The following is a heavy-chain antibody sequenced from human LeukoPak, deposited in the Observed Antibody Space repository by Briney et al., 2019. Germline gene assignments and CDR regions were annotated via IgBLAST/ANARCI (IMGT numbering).Heavy chain of an antibody. CDR1: GFTFSSYG. J-gene: IGHJ4*02. CDR2: IWPDGSNK. Sequence: GGSLRLSRAASGFTFSSYGMQWVRQAPGKGLEWVAVIWPDGSNKYYADSVKGRFTISRDNSKNTLYLQMNSLRAEDTAVYYCARNRPAYYFDYWGQGTLVTVSS. V-gene: IGHV3-33*01. CDR3: ARNRPAYYFDY.